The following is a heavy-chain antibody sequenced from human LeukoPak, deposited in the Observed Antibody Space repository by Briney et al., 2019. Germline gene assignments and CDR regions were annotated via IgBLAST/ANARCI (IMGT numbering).Heavy chain of an antibody. CDR1: LYTFTGYY. Sequence: SVKVSCKASLYTFTGYYMHGVRQPPCRGLEWVGWINPNRGGTNYAQKFRGRVSMTRVTSIITASMEQSRLRSDHKAMYYCARSSGSWSYSRASYYCCGMDVWGQGTTVTVSS. D-gene: IGHD3-10*01. CDR2: INPNRGGT. J-gene: IGHJ6*02. V-gene: IGHV1-2*02. CDR3: ARSSGSWSYSRASYYCCGMDV.